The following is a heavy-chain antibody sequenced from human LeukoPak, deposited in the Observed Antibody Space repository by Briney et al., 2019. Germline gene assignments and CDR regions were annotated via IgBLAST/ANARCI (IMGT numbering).Heavy chain of an antibody. J-gene: IGHJ5*02. V-gene: IGHV4-39*06. CDR1: GDSISRGSYY. Sequence: SETLSLTCTVSGDSISRGSYYWDWIRQPPGKGLEWIGEINHSGSTNYNPSLKSRVTISVDTSKNQFPLKLSSVTAADTAVCYCARGIGRNRFDPWGQGTLVTVSS. CDR2: INHSGST. CDR3: ARGIGRNRFDP.